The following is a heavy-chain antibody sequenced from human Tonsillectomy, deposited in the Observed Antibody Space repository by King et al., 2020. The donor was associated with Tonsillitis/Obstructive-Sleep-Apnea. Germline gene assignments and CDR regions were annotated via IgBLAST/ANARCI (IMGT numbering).Heavy chain of an antibody. Sequence: QLVQSGAEVKKPGESLRISCQDSGYSFTSYWISWVRQMPGKGLDWMGRIDLSDSYTKYSPSFQGHVIISADKSISTAYLQWSSLKASDTAMYYCARGWNDVGYYGMDVWGQGTTVTVSS. J-gene: IGHJ6*02. CDR1: GYSFTSYW. D-gene: IGHD1-1*01. V-gene: IGHV5-10-1*03. CDR2: IDLSDSYT. CDR3: ARGWNDVGYYGMDV.